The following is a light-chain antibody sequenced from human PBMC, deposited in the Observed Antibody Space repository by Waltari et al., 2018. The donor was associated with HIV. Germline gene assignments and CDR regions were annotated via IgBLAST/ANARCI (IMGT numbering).Light chain of an antibody. CDR3: ESADSSGSWV. CDR1: ALPRKY. J-gene: IGLJ3*02. Sequence: SYELKQPPSVSVSPGQTARITCPGDALPRKYSYWYQQKPGQAPVLVIYKDSERPSGIPERFSGSSSGTIVTLTISGVQAEDEADYYCESADSSGSWVFGGGTKLTVL. V-gene: IGLV3-25*03. CDR2: KDS.